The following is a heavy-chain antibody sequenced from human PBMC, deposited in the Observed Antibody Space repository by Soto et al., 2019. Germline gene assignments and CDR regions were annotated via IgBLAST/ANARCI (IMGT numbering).Heavy chain of an antibody. J-gene: IGHJ5*02. CDR2: IYHSGST. Sequence: SETLFLTCAVSGGSISNVGYSWSWIRQPPGKGLEWIGYIYHSGSTYYNPSLKSRVTISVDRSKNQFSLKLSSVTAADTAVYYCARVPDRWGQGTLVTVSS. CDR3: ARVPDR. CDR1: GGSISNVGYS. D-gene: IGHD2-2*01. V-gene: IGHV4-30-2*01.